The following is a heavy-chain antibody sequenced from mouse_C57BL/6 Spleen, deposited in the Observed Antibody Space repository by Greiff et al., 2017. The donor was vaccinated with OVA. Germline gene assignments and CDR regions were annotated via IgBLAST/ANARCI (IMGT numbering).Heavy chain of an antibody. V-gene: IGHV2-9-1*01. CDR1: GFSLTSYA. Sequence: VKLVESGPGLVAPSQSLSITCTVSGFSLTSYAISWVRQPPGKGLEWLGVIWTGGGTNYNSALKSRLSISKDNSKSQVFLKMNSLQTDDTARYYCARNLIYYGNYNWYFDVWGTGTTVTVSS. J-gene: IGHJ1*03. CDR3: ARNLIYYGNYNWYFDV. D-gene: IGHD2-1*01. CDR2: IWTGGGT.